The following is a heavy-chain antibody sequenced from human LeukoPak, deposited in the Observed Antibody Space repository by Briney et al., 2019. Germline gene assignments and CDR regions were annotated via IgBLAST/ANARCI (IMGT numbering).Heavy chain of an antibody. CDR3: ARDTAPYYYYGMDV. D-gene: IGHD5-18*01. CDR1: GFTFSSYA. J-gene: IGHJ6*02. Sequence: GGSLRLSCAASGFTFSSYAMHWVRQAPGKGLEWVAVISYDGSNKYYADSVKGRFTISRDNSKNTLYLQMNSQRAEDTAVYYCARDTAPYYYYGMDVWGQGTTVTVSS. V-gene: IGHV3-30-3*01. CDR2: ISYDGSNK.